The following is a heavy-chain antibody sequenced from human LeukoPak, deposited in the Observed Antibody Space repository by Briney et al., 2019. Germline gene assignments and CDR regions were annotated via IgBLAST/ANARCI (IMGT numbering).Heavy chain of an antibody. Sequence: ASVKVSCKASGYTFTSYGITWVRQAPGQGLEWMGWISAYNGNTEYAQIFQGRVTMTTDTSTTTAYMELSSLRSEDTAVYYCAEGTSHDYGDYILDYWGQGTLVTVSS. CDR1: GYTFTSYG. CDR3: AEGTSHDYGDYILDY. V-gene: IGHV1-18*01. CDR2: ISAYNGNT. D-gene: IGHD4-17*01. J-gene: IGHJ4*02.